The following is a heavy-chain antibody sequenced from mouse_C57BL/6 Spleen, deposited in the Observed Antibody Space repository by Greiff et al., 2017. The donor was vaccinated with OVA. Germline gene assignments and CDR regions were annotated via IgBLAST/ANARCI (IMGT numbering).Heavy chain of an antibody. D-gene: IGHD2-5*01. CDR1: GFTFSDYY. CDR3: AKLYYSNRDYAMDY. V-gene: IGHV5-12*01. CDR2: ISNGGGST. J-gene: IGHJ4*01. Sequence: EVMLVESGGGLVQPGGSLKLSCAASGFTFSDYYMYWVRQTPEKRLEWVAYISNGGGSTYYPDTVKGRFTISRDNAKNTLYLQMSRLKSEDTAMYYCAKLYYSNRDYAMDYWGQGTSVTVSS.